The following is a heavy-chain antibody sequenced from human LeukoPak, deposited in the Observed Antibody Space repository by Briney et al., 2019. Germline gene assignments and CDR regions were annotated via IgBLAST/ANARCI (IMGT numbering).Heavy chain of an antibody. CDR3: ARNQRADSNSWDSDYYYYQYMDV. Sequence: PGGSLRLSCAASGFTFSSYSMNWVRQAPGKGLEWVSYISSSSSTIYYADSVKGRFTISRDNSKNTLNLQKNSLRPEDTAVYYCARNQRADSNSWDSDYYYYQYMDVWGKGTTVTVSS. CDR2: ISSSSSTI. CDR1: GFTFSSYS. J-gene: IGHJ6*03. D-gene: IGHD6-13*01. V-gene: IGHV3-48*01.